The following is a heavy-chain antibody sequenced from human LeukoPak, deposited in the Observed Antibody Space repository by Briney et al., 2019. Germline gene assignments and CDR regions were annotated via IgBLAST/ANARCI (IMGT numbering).Heavy chain of an antibody. CDR2: LRWNSGSI. Sequence: GGSLRLPWAASGLTFSSYAMNWVRQAAGKGLGWVSGLRWNSGSIGYADSVKGRFTISRDNAKNSLYLQMNSLRAEDTALYYCAKDTRADILTGYGYFDYWGQGTLVTVSS. V-gene: IGHV3-9*01. D-gene: IGHD3-9*01. CDR1: GLTFSSYA. CDR3: AKDTRADILTGYGYFDY. J-gene: IGHJ4*02.